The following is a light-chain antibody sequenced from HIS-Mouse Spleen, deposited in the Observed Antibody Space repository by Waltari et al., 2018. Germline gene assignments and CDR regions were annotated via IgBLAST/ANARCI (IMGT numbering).Light chain of an antibody. V-gene: IGLV3-19*01. J-gene: IGLJ2*01. CDR1: RPRSYY. Sequence: SSELTQDPAVSVALGQTVRITCQGERPRSYYASLYQQKPGQAPVLVIYGKNNRPSGIPDRFSGSSSGNTASLTITGAQAEDEADYYCNSRDSSGNHVVFGGGTKLTVL. CDR2: GKN. CDR3: NSRDSSGNHVV.